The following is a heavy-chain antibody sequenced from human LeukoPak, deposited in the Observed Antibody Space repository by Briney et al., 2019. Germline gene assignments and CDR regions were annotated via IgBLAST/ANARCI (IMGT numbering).Heavy chain of an antibody. V-gene: IGHV4-4*02. J-gene: IGHJ4*02. D-gene: IGHD1-14*01. CDR2: IHRSGSP. Sequence: SETLSLTCTVSLDSTTSNFWSWVRQPPGKGLEWIGEIHRSGSPNYNPSLQSRATISIDRSRNQIALELSSVTAADTAVYYCAREILGGFNPGAYWGQGTLVTVSS. CDR1: LDSTTSNF. CDR3: AREILGGFNPGAY.